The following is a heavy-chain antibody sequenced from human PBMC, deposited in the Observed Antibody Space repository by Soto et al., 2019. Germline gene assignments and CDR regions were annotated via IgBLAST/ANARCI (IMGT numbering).Heavy chain of an antibody. D-gene: IGHD2-8*01. J-gene: IGHJ4*02. CDR2: ISYDGSNK. CDR1: GFTFSSYA. V-gene: IGHV3-30-3*01. CDR3: ARDATRFQVYVIRYFDY. Sequence: GGSLRFSCAASGFTFSSYAMHWVRQAPGKGLEWVAVISYDGSNKYYADSVKGRFTISRDNSKNTLYLQMNSLRAEDTAVYYCARDATRFQVYVIRYFDYWGQGTLVTVSS.